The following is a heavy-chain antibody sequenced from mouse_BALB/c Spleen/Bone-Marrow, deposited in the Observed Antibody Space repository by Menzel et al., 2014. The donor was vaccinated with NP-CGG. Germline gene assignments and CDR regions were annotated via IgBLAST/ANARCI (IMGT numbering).Heavy chain of an antibody. CDR3: AKEFPIDY. CDR1: GYTFTSYW. CDR2: IYPGDGDT. J-gene: IGHJ2*01. V-gene: IGHV1-87*01. Sequence: VQLQQSGAELARPGASVQLPCKASGYTFTSYWMQWVKQRPGQGLEWIGAIYPGDGDTRYTQKFKGKATLTADKSSSTAYMQLSNLASEGSAVYYCAKEFPIDYWGQGTPPTVSS.